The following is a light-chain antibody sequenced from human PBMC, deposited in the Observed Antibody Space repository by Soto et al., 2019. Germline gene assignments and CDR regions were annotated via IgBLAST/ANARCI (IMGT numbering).Light chain of an antibody. V-gene: IGKV1-39*01. CDR3: QHSYGTPRT. J-gene: IGKJ1*01. CDR2: AVS. CDR1: QSISTY. Sequence: DIQMTQSPSSLSASVGGRVTITCLASQSISTYLNWYQHKPGKAPKVLIYAVSSLQSGVPSRFSGSGSGTDFTLTITSLQPEDSETYYCQHSYGTPRTFGQGTTVDIK.